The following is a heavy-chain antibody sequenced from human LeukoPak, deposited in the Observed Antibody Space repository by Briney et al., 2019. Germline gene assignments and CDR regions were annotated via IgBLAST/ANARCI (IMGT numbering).Heavy chain of an antibody. J-gene: IGHJ4*02. CDR3: ARESPTGNFDY. V-gene: IGHV4-59*01. CDR2: IYYSGST. D-gene: IGHD3-10*01. Sequence: SETLSFTCTVSGDSISTYYWSWIRQPPGKRLEWIGYIYYSGSTNYNPSLKSRVTISVDTSKNQFSLKLSSVTAADTAVYYCARESPTGNFDYWGQGTLVTVSS. CDR1: GDSISTYY.